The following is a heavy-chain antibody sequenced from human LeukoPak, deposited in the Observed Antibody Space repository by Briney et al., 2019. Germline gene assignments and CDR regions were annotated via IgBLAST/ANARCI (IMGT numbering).Heavy chain of an antibody. D-gene: IGHD1-26*01. V-gene: IGHV4-59*04. Sequence: SETLSLTCTVSGGSINSYYWSWIRQPPGKGLEWIGSIYHSGSTYYNPSLKSRVTISVDTSKNQFSLKLSSVTAADTAVYYCAKAPYYPNAFDIWGQGTMVTVSS. CDR2: IYHSGST. CDR3: AKAPYYPNAFDI. J-gene: IGHJ3*02. CDR1: GGSINSYY.